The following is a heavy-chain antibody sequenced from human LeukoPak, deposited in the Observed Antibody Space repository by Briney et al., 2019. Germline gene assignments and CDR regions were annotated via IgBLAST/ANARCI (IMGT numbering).Heavy chain of an antibody. V-gene: IGHV1-24*01. D-gene: IGHD3-10*01. Sequence: GASVKVSCKVCGYTLTELSMHWVRQAPGKGLEWMGGFDPEDGETIYAQKFQGRVTMTEDTSTDTAYMELSSLRSEDTAVYYCATGRIVWFGEYLDAFDTWGQGTMVTVSS. CDR2: FDPEDGET. J-gene: IGHJ3*02. CDR3: ATGRIVWFGEYLDAFDT. CDR1: GYTLTELS.